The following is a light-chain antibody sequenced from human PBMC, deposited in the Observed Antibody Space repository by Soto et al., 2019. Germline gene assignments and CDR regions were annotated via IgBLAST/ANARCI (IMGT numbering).Light chain of an antibody. Sequence: QSALPQPASVSESPGQSITLSCTGTSSDIGGYNYVSWYHLHPGKAPKLIIYEVSNRPSGVSNRFSGSKSGNTASLTISGLQAEDEAEYYCTSDTISRTVVFGGGTKVTVL. CDR1: SSDIGGYNY. CDR3: TSDTISRTVV. CDR2: EVS. J-gene: IGLJ2*01. V-gene: IGLV2-14*01.